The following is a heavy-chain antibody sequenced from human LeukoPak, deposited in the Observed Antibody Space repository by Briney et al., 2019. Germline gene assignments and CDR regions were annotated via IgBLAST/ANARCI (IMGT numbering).Heavy chain of an antibody. D-gene: IGHD1-26*01. J-gene: IGHJ4*02. CDR3: ARISYWHGD. CDR1: GYTFNNYA. Sequence: ASVKVSCKASGYTFNNYAMNWVRQAPGQGLEWMGWINTKTGNPTYTQGFTGRFVFSLDTSVSTAYLQISSLKAEDTAVYYCARISYWHGDWGQGTLVTVSS. CDR2: INTKTGNP. V-gene: IGHV7-4-1*02.